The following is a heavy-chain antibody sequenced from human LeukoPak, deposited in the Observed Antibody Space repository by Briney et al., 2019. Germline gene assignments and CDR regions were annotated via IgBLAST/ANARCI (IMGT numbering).Heavy chain of an antibody. V-gene: IGHV1-46*01. D-gene: IGHD3-22*01. CDR1: GYTFTSYY. J-gene: IGHJ4*02. Sequence: GASVKVSCKASGYTFTSYYMHWVRQAPGQGLEWMGIINPSGGSTSYAQKFRGRVTITRDTSASTAYMELSSLRSEDMAVYYCAREDYYDSSGYVFDYWGQGTLVTVSS. CDR3: AREDYYDSSGYVFDY. CDR2: INPSGGST.